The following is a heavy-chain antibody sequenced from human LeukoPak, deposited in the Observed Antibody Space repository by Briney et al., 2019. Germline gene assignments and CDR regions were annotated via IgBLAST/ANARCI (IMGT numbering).Heavy chain of an antibody. CDR3: ARHRSRMEWSLFDY. J-gene: IGHJ4*02. CDR1: GGTFSSYA. V-gene: IGHV1-69*05. D-gene: IGHD3-3*01. CDR2: IIPIFGTA. Sequence: SVKVSCKASGGTFSSYAISWVRQAPGQGLEWMGGIIPIFGTANYAQKFQGRVTITTDESTSTAYMELNSMRSEDTAVYYCARHRSRMEWSLFDYWGQGTLVTVSS.